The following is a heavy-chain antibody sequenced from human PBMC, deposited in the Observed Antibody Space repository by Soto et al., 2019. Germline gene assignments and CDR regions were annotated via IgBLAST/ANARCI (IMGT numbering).Heavy chain of an antibody. CDR1: GGTFSSYA. Sequence: ASVKVSCKASGGTFSSYAISWVRQAPGQGLEWMGGIIPIFGTANYAQKFQGRVTITADESTSTAYMELSSLRSEDTAVYYCARGVQDSSGWYGSLGDDFDYWGQGTLVTVSS. CDR2: IIPIFGTA. D-gene: IGHD6-19*01. J-gene: IGHJ4*02. CDR3: ARGVQDSSGWYGSLGDDFDY. V-gene: IGHV1-69*13.